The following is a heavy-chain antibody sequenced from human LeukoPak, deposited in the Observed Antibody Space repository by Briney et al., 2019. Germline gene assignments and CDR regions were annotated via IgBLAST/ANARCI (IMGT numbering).Heavy chain of an antibody. CDR3: ARFAYCGGHCWYYFDY. CDR1: SDSISGYY. V-gene: IGHV4-59*01. J-gene: IGHJ4*02. Sequence: SETLSLTCTVSSDSISGYYWSWIRQPPGKGLEWLGYIYSSGSTNYNPSLNSRVTISVVTSKNQFSLKLSSVTAADTAVYYCARFAYCGGHCWYYFDYWGQGTLVTVSS. CDR2: IYSSGST. D-gene: IGHD2-21*02.